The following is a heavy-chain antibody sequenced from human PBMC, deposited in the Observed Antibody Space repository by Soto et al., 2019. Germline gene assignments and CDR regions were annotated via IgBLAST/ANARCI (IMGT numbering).Heavy chain of an antibody. V-gene: IGHV1-46*01. CDR1: GYIFTTYS. CDR3: ASVWSSGGEGDY. CDR2: VDPRDGST. D-gene: IGHD6-25*01. J-gene: IGHJ4*02. Sequence: QVQLVQSGAEMKKPGASVILSCKASGYIFTTYSIHWVRQTAGQGLEWMAKVDPRDGSTGNAQKFRGRVSMARETSTGTVCMEVSGMTSDYTATHDSASVWSSGGEGDYWRQGTEVHVSS.